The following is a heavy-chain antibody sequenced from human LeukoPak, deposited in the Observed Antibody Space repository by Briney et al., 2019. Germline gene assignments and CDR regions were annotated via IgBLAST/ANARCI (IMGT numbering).Heavy chain of an antibody. Sequence: SGGSLRLSCAASGFTFSSYAMHWVRQAPGKGLEWVAVISYDGSNKYYADSVKGRFTISRDNSKNTLYLQMNSLRAEDTAVYYCARDLIIWGASLLGAFDIWGQGTMVTVSS. D-gene: IGHD3-16*01. J-gene: IGHJ3*02. CDR1: GFTFSSYA. V-gene: IGHV3-30*04. CDR3: ARDLIIWGASLLGAFDI. CDR2: ISYDGSNK.